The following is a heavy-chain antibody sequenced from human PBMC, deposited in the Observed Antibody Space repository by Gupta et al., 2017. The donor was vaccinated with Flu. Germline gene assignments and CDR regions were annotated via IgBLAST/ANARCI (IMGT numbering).Heavy chain of an antibody. CDR1: GFTFSYYY. Sequence: QVQLVESGGGLVKPGGSLSISCAASGFTFSYYYISWVRQAPGKGLEWVSYISSSGSTIYYADSVKGRFTISRDNAKNSLYLQMNSLRAEDTAVYYCARCDILTGYSAVDYWGQGTLVTVSS. D-gene: IGHD3-9*01. CDR2: ISSSGSTI. V-gene: IGHV3-11*01. J-gene: IGHJ4*02. CDR3: ARCDILTGYSAVDY.